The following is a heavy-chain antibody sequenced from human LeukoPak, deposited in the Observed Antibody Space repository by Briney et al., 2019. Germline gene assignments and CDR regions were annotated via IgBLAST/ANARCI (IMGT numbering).Heavy chain of an antibody. D-gene: IGHD3-3*01. Sequence: GGSLRLSCAASGFTFSSYWMSWVRQAPGKGLEWVANIKQDGSEKYYVDSVKGRFTISRDNAKNSLYLQMNSLRAEDTAVYYCARWAIFGGDGAYYYYGMDVWGQGTTVTVSS. V-gene: IGHV3-7*01. J-gene: IGHJ6*02. CDR2: IKQDGSEK. CDR3: ARWAIFGGDGAYYYYGMDV. CDR1: GFTFSSYW.